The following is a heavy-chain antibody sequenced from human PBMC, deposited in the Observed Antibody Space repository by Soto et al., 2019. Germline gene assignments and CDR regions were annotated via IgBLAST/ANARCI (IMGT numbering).Heavy chain of an antibody. D-gene: IGHD6-19*01. CDR1: GFTFSSYG. J-gene: IGHJ6*02. Sequence: GGSLRLSCAASGFTFSSYGMHWVSQAPGKGLEWVAVIWYDGSNKYYADSVKGRFTISRDNSKNTLYLQMNSLRAEDTAVYYCARSPKEAVAVNYYYYGMDVWGQGTTVTVSS. CDR3: ARSPKEAVAVNYYYYGMDV. CDR2: IWYDGSNK. V-gene: IGHV3-33*01.